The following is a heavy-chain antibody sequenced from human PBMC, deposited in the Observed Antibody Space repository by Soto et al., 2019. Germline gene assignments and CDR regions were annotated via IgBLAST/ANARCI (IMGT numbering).Heavy chain of an antibody. CDR3: ARVVGGYYYGMDV. Sequence: QVQLQESGPGLVKPSGTLSLTCAVSGVSISSSNWWSWVRQPPGKGLEWIGEIYHSGSTNYNPSLKSRVTISVDKSKNQFSLKLRAVTAADTAVYYCARVVGGYYYGMDVWGQGTTVTVSS. V-gene: IGHV4-4*02. D-gene: IGHD2-2*01. J-gene: IGHJ6*02. CDR2: IYHSGST. CDR1: GVSISSSNW.